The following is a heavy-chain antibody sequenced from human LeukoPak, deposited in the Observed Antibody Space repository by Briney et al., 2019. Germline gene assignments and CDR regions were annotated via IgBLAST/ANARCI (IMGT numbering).Heavy chain of an antibody. CDR3: ARAKYYDILTGYYNHFFDY. Sequence: SETLSLTCTVSGGSISSSSYYWAWIRQPPGRGLEWIGRVFYSGSNYYNPSLKSRVTIPLDTSKNQFSLKLSYVTAADTAVYYCARAKYYDILTGYYNHFFDYWGQGTLVTVSS. D-gene: IGHD3-9*01. J-gene: IGHJ4*02. V-gene: IGHV4-39*01. CDR1: GGSISSSSYY. CDR2: VFYSGSN.